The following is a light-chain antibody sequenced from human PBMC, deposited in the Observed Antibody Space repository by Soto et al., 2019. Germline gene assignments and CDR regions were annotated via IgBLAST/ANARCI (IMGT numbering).Light chain of an antibody. CDR1: QNVNSSS. CDR2: AAV. CDR3: QHFGSSPPKFT. Sequence: EIVLTQSPATLSLSPGERATLSCRASQNVNSSSLTWYQQKPGQAPRLLLYAAVSRATDIPDKFSGSGSGTDFTLTISRIEPEDFAVYYCQHFGSSPPKFTFGLGTKLEIK. V-gene: IGKV3-20*01. J-gene: IGKJ2*01.